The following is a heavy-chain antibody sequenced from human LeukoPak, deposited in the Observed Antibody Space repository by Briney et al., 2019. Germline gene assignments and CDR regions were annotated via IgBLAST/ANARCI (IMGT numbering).Heavy chain of an antibody. CDR2: INHSGST. CDR1: GGSFSGYY. CDR3: ARDYQGGYGDKTVDY. D-gene: IGHD5-18*01. Sequence: PSETLSLTCAVYGGSFSGYYWSWIRQPPGKGLEWIGEINHSGSTNYNPSPKSRVTISVDTSKNQFSLKLSSVTAADTAVYYCARDYQGGYGDKTVDYWGQGTLVTVSS. J-gene: IGHJ4*02. V-gene: IGHV4-34*01.